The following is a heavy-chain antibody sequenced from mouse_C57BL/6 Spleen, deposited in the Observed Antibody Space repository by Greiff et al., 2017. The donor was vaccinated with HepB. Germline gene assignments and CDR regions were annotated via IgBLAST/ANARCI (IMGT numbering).Heavy chain of an antibody. CDR1: GFTFSDYG. Sequence: EVQVVESGGGLVKPGGSLKLSCAASGFTFSDYGMHWVRQAPEKGLEWVAYISSGSSTNYYADTVKGRFTISRDNAKSTLCLQMTSLRSEDTAMYYCARNYVDAMDYWGQGTSVTVSS. CDR3: ARNYVDAMDY. J-gene: IGHJ4*01. V-gene: IGHV5-17*01. CDR2: ISSGSSTN. D-gene: IGHD1-1*02.